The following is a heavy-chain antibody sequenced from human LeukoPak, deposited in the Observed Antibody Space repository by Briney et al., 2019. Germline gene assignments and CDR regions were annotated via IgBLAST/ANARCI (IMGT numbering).Heavy chain of an antibody. CDR3: AKDWGTYYDFWSGYHYYYYMDV. J-gene: IGHJ6*03. Sequence: PGGSLRLSCAASGFTFSSYGMHWVRQAPGKGLEWVAVIWYDGSNKYYADSVKGRFTISRDNSKNTLYLQMNSLRAEDTAVYYCAKDWGTYYDFWSGYHYYYYMDVWGKGTTVTVSS. D-gene: IGHD3-3*01. CDR1: GFTFSSYG. V-gene: IGHV3-33*06. CDR2: IWYDGSNK.